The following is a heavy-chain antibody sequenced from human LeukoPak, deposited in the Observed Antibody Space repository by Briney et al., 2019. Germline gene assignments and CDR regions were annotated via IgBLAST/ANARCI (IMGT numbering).Heavy chain of an antibody. V-gene: IGHV4-34*01. D-gene: IGHD1-26*01. CDR3: ARFIGDY. J-gene: IGHJ4*02. Sequence: TPSETLSLTCAVYDGSFSDYYWSWIRQAPGKGLEWIGEINHSGSTNYNPSLKSRVTISVDTSKNQFSLKLSSVTAADTAVYYCARFIGDYWGQGTLVTVSS. CDR2: INHSGST. CDR1: DGSFSDYY.